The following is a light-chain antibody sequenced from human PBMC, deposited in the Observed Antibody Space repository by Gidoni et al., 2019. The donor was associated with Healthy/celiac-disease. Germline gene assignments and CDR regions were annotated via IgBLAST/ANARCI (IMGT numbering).Light chain of an antibody. J-gene: IGKJ4*01. CDR3: QQRSNWPLT. Sequence: DIVLTQSPATLSLSPGERATLSCRDSQSVSSYLAWYQQKPGQAPRLLIYDASTMATGIPARFSGSGSGTEFTLTISSLEPEDFAVYYCQQRSNWPLTFGGGTKVEIK. V-gene: IGKV3-11*01. CDR2: DAS. CDR1: QSVSSY.